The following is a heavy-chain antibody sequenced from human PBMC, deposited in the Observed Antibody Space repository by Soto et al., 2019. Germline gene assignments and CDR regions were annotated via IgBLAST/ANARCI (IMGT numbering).Heavy chain of an antibody. D-gene: IGHD6-19*01. CDR3: ARGKYSSGWYYYFQY. V-gene: IGHV3-7*01. J-gene: IGHJ4*02. CDR2: IKQDGSEK. Sequence: VGSLRLSCAASGFTFSSYWMSCVRQSPGKGLEWVANIKQDGSEKYYVDSVKGRFTISRDNAKNSLYLQMNSLRAEDTAVYYCARGKYSSGWYYYFQYWGQGTLVNVSS. CDR1: GFTFSSYW.